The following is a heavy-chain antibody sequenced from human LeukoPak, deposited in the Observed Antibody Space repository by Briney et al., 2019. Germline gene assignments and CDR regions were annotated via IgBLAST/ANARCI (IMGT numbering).Heavy chain of an antibody. CDR3: ARLSAFWGGYYPSTDY. J-gene: IGHJ4*02. CDR2: ISSSSSYI. D-gene: IGHD3-3*01. Sequence: GGSLRLSCAASGFTFSSYSMNWVRQAPGKGLEWVSSISSSSSYIYYADSVKGRFTISRDNAKNSLYLQMNSLRAEDTAVYYCARLSAFWGGYYPSTDYWGQGTLVTVSS. CDR1: GFTFSSYS. V-gene: IGHV3-21*01.